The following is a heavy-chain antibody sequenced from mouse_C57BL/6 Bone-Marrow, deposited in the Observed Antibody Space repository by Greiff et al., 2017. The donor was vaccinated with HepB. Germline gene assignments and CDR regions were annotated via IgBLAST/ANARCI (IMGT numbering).Heavy chain of an antibody. CDR3: AIITDY. Sequence: QVQLKQPGAELVMPGASVKLSCKASGYTFTSYWMHWVKQRPGQGLEWIGEIDPSDSYTNYNQKFKGKSTLTVDKSSSTAYMQLSSLTSEDSAVYYCAIITDYWGQGTTLTVSS. J-gene: IGHJ2*01. V-gene: IGHV1-69*01. CDR1: GYTFTSYW. D-gene: IGHD1-1*01. CDR2: IDPSDSYT.